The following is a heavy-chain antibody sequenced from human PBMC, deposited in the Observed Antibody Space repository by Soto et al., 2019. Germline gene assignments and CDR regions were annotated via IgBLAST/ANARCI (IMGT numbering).Heavy chain of an antibody. J-gene: IGHJ5*02. D-gene: IGHD4-17*01. V-gene: IGHV1-18*01. CDR3: TRWTVTNNWFDP. Sequence: QVPLVQSGPEVKKPGASVTVSCKTSGYTFTNYRIGWVRQAPGQGLEWMGWISTYTGNTKSVQKFQGRVTLTTDTSTSTAYMDLRSLTSDDTAVYYCTRWTVTNNWFDPGGQGTLVTVSS. CDR1: GYTFTNYR. CDR2: ISTYTGNT.